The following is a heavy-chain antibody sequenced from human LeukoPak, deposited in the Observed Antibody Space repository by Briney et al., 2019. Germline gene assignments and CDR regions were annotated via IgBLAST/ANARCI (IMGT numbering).Heavy chain of an antibody. CDR3: ARSVVTLYWYFDL. CDR2: IYYSGST. V-gene: IGHV4-59*01. Sequence: SSETLSLTCTVSGGSISGYYYNWIRQPPGKGLEWIGYIYYSGSTNYNPSLKSRVTISPDTSKNQFSLKLSSVTTADTAVYYCARSVVTLYWYFDLWGRGTLVTVSS. J-gene: IGHJ2*01. D-gene: IGHD4-23*01. CDR1: GGSISGYY.